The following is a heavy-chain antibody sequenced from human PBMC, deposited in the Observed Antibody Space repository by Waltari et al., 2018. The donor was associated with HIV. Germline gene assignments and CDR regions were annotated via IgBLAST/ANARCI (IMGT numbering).Heavy chain of an antibody. Sequence: EVQLVESGGGLIKPGGSLRLSCAASGFTVSSNYMSWVRQAPGKGREWVSFIYSVCSTYYAASVKGRFTISRDNSKNTLYLQMNSLRAEDTAVYYCARTRYSGSYSLDYWGQGTLVTVSS. CDR3: ARTRYSGSYSLDY. V-gene: IGHV3-53*01. J-gene: IGHJ4*02. CDR2: IYSVCST. D-gene: IGHD1-26*01. CDR1: GFTVSSNY.